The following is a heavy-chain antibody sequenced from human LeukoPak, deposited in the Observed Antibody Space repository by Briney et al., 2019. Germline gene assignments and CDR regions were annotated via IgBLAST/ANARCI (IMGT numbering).Heavy chain of an antibody. CDR3: ARGHSSYAFDI. J-gene: IGHJ3*02. Sequence: GGSLRLSCAASGFMFSSHAMHWVRQPPGKGLEWVAVVSDDGSIKSYADSVKGRFTISRDNSKNTLYLQMDSLRAEDTAVYFCARGHSSYAFDIWGQGTMVTVSS. D-gene: IGHD3-22*01. V-gene: IGHV3-30*03. CDR2: VSDDGSIK. CDR1: GFMFSSHA.